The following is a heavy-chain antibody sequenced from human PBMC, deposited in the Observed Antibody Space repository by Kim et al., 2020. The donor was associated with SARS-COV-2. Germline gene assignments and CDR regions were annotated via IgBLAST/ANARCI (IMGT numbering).Heavy chain of an antibody. D-gene: IGHD2-2*02. J-gene: IGHJ6*01. Sequence: SETLSLTCTVSGGSISSSSYYWGWIRQPPGKGLEWIGSIYYSGSTYYNPSLKSRVTISVDTSKNQFSLKLSSVTAADTAVYYCARRWTWCSSTSCYSYY. CDR2: IYYSGST. CDR3: ARRWTWCSSTSCYSYY. V-gene: IGHV4-39*07. CDR1: GGSISSSSYY.